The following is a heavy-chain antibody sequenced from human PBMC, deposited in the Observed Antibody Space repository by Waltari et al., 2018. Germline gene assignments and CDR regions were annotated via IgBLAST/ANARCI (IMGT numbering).Heavy chain of an antibody. CDR2: IYYSGST. CDR1: GGSISSYY. V-gene: IGHV4-59*01. Sequence: QVQLQESGPGLVKPSETLSLTCTVSGGSISSYYWSWIRQPPGKGLEWIGYIYYSGSTNYNPSLKSRVTISVDTSKNQFSLKLSSVTAADTAVYYCARAPRPYYYYYGMDVWGQGTTVTVSS. J-gene: IGHJ6*02. CDR3: ARAPRPYYYYYGMDV.